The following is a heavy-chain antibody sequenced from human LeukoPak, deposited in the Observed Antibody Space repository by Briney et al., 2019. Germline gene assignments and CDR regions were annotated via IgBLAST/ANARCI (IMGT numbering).Heavy chain of an antibody. J-gene: IGHJ5*02. CDR2: IYSGGTT. V-gene: IGHV3-53*01. CDR1: GFTVSSNY. D-gene: IGHD2-2*01. CDR3: ARASVPGFCASASCYNWFDP. Sequence: GGSLRLSCAASGFTVSSNYMSWVRQAPGKGLEWVSMIYSGGTTYYADSVKGRFTISRDNSKNTLYLQMNSLRAEDTAVYYCARASVPGFCASASCYNWFDPWGQGTLVTVSS.